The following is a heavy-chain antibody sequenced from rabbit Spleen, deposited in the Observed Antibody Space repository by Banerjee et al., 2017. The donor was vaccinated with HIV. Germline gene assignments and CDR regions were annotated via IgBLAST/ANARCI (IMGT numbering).Heavy chain of an antibody. CDR3: ARDTSTSFSTYGMDL. CDR2: IDGGSGGST. J-gene: IGHJ6*01. D-gene: IGHD1-1*01. Sequence: QSLEESGGGLVKPGASLTLTCKASGFSFSSGYEMCWVRQAPGKGLEWIACIDGGSGGSTYYASWAKGRFTISRTWSTPVTLQMTSLTAADTATYFCARDTSTSFSTYGMDLWGQGTLVTVS. CDR1: GFSFSSGYE. V-gene: IGHV1S40*01.